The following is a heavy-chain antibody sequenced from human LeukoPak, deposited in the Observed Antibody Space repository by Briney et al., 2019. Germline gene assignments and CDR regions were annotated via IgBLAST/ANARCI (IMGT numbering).Heavy chain of an antibody. Sequence: GGYLRLSCAASGFAFSSYAMHWVRQAPGKGLEWVAVISYDGSNKYYADSVKGRFTISRDNAKNSLYLQMNSLRAEDTAVYYCARRYFDWLEYYYYGMDVWGQGTTVTVSS. J-gene: IGHJ6*02. V-gene: IGHV3-30-3*01. CDR2: ISYDGSNK. CDR1: GFAFSSYA. CDR3: ARRYFDWLEYYYYGMDV. D-gene: IGHD3-9*01.